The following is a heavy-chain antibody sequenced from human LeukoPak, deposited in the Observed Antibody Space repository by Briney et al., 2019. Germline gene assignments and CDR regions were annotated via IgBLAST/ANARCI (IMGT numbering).Heavy chain of an antibody. CDR1: GGSISSGSYY. V-gene: IGHV4-61*02. CDR2: IYTSGST. Sequence: SETLSLTCTVCGGSISSGSYYWSWIRQPAGKGLEWIGRIYTSGSTNYNPSLKSRVTISVDTSKNQFSLKLSSVTAADTAVYYCARVPMPYYYYYMDVWGKGTTVTVSS. CDR3: ARVPMPYYYYYMDV. J-gene: IGHJ6*03. D-gene: IGHD2-2*01.